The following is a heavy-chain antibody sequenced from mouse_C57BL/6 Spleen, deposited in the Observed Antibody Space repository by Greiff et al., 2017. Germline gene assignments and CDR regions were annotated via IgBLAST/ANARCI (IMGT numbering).Heavy chain of an antibody. J-gene: IGHJ4*01. CDR3: ARSDYGSSEDYAMDY. CDR2: IYPGDGDT. Sequence: SGPELVKPGASVKISCKASGYAFSSSWMNWVKQRPGKGLEWIGRIYPGDGDTNYNGKFKGKATLTADKSSSTAYMQLSSLTSEDSAVYFCARSDYGSSEDYAMDYWGQGTSVTVSS. CDR1: GYAFSSSW. D-gene: IGHD1-1*01. V-gene: IGHV1-82*01.